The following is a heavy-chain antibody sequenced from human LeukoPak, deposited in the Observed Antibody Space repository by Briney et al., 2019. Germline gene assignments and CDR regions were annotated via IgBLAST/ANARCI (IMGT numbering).Heavy chain of an antibody. CDR1: GGSITSYY. Sequence: SETLSLTCTVSGGSITSYYWSWIRQPPGKGLEWIGYIYYSGSTNYNPSLKSRVTISVDTSKNQFSLKLSSVTAADTAVYYCARVTSIAAADYGMDVWGQGTTVTVSS. CDR3: ARVTSIAAADYGMDV. CDR2: IYYSGST. J-gene: IGHJ6*02. V-gene: IGHV4-59*08. D-gene: IGHD6-13*01.